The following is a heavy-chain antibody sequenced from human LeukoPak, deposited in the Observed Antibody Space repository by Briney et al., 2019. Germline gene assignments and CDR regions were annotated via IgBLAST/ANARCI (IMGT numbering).Heavy chain of an antibody. CDR3: ARAGYYYDSSGDFDY. V-gene: IGHV4-34*01. Sequence: SETLSLTCAVYGGSFSGYYWSWIRHPPGKGLEWIGEINHSGSTNYNPSLKSRVTISVDTSKNQFSLKLSSVTAADTAVYYCARAGYYYDSSGDFDYWGQGTLVTVSS. CDR1: GGSFSGYY. D-gene: IGHD3-22*01. CDR2: INHSGST. J-gene: IGHJ4*02.